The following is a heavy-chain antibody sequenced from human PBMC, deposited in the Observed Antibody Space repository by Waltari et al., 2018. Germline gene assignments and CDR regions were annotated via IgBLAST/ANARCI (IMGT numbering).Heavy chain of an antibody. Sequence: QVQLVQSGAEVKKPGSSVKVSCKASGATFSSYAISWVRQAPGQGLEWMGGIIPILGIANYAQKFQGRVTITADESTSTAYMELSSLRSEDTAVYYCARSRKYCTGGVCTNWFDPWGQGTLVTVSS. V-gene: IGHV1-69*04. J-gene: IGHJ5*02. CDR3: ARSRKYCTGGVCTNWFDP. CDR2: IIPILGIA. CDR1: GATFSSYA. D-gene: IGHD2-8*02.